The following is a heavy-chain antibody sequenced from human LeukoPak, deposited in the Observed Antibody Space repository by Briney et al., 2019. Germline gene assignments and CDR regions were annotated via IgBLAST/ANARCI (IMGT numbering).Heavy chain of an antibody. CDR3: ARDPAAAGTDY. CDR2: IYHSGST. D-gene: IGHD6-13*01. J-gene: IGHJ4*02. Sequence: SETLSLACAVSGYSISSGYYWGWIRQPPGKGLEWIGSIYHSGSTYNPSLKSRVTISVDTSKNQFSLKLSSVTAADTAVYYCARDPAAAGTDYWGQGTLVTVSS. CDR1: GYSISSGYY. V-gene: IGHV4-38-2*02.